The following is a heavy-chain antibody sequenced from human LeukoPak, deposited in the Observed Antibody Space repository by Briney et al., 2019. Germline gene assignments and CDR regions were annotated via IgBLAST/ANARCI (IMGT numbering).Heavy chain of an antibody. D-gene: IGHD3-22*01. CDR2: IRSKAYGGTT. CDR1: GFTFGDYA. CDR3: TRVGVYDSSGYYPYYFDY. Sequence: GGSLRLSCTASGFTFGDYAMSWVRQAPGKGLEWVGFIRSKAYGGTTEYAASVKGRFTISRDDSKSIAYLQMNSLKTEDTAVYYCTRVGVYDSSGYYPYYFDYWGQGTLVTVSS. V-gene: IGHV3-49*04. J-gene: IGHJ4*02.